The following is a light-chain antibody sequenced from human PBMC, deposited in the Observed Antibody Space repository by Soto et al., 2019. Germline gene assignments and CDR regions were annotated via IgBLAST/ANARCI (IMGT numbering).Light chain of an antibody. V-gene: IGLV1-40*01. CDR2: GNN. J-gene: IGLJ1*01. CDR1: SSNIGSGFD. Sequence: QAVVTQPPSVSGAPGQGVTISCTGSSSNIGSGFDVHWYQQLPGADPKLLIYGNNNRPAGVPDRFSGSKSGTSASLAVTGLQAEDEADYYCQSYDGTLSGNVFGTGTKLTVL. CDR3: QSYDGTLSGNV.